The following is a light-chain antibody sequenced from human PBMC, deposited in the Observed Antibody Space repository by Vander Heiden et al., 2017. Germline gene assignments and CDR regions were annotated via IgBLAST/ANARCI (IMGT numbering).Light chain of an antibody. CDR3: SSYTTSSTLV. CDR1: SSDVGGYNY. J-gene: IGLJ1*01. Sequence: QSALTQPVSVSGSPGQSITVSCPGTSSDVGGYNYVSWYQQQPGKAPKLMIYDVSNRPSGVSVRFSGSKSGNTASLTISGLQAEDEADYYCSSYTTSSTLVFGTGTKVTVL. CDR2: DVS. V-gene: IGLV2-14*01.